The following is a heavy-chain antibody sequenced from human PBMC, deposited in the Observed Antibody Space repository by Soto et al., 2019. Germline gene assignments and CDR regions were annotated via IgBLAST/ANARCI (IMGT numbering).Heavy chain of an antibody. D-gene: IGHD3-9*01. V-gene: IGHV1-8*02. CDR2: IIPNIGST. CDR3: AIVLLYLTSDY. Sequence: ASVKVSCKASRVTFSSYAISWVRQATGQGLEWMGWIIPNIGSTDYAQKFQGRVTMTRNTSISTAYMELSSLRSEDTAVYYCAIVLLYLTSDYWGQGTLVTAPQ. J-gene: IGHJ4*02. CDR1: RVTFSSYA.